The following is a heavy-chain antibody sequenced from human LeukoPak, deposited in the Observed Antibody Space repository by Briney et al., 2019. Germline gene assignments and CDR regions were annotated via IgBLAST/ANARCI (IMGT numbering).Heavy chain of an antibody. J-gene: IGHJ4*02. V-gene: IGHV3-23*01. CDR2: ISGSGAST. CDR3: AKQPGSVVDSSGSLSRH. D-gene: IGHD3-22*01. CDR1: GFTFSSYA. Sequence: PVGSLRLSCAAPGFTFSSYAMSWVRQAPGKGLEWVSTISGSGASTYYADSVKGRFTISRDDSKNTLYLQMNSLRAEDTAVYYCAKQPGSVVDSSGSLSRHWGQGTLVTVSS.